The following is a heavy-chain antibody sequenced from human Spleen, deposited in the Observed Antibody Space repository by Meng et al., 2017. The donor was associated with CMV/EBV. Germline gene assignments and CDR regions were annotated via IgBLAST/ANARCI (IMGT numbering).Heavy chain of an antibody. J-gene: IGHJ5*02. CDR1: GYSFTSYW. V-gene: IGHV5-51*01. Sequence: KVSCKGSGYSFTSYWIGWVRQMPGKGLEWMGSIYPGDSDTRYSPSFQGQVTISADKSISTAYLQWSSLKASDTAMYYCARGNPNIVVVPAAIPGWFDPWGQGTLVTVSS. CDR3: ARGNPNIVVVPAAIPGWFDP. D-gene: IGHD2-2*02. CDR2: IYPGDSDT.